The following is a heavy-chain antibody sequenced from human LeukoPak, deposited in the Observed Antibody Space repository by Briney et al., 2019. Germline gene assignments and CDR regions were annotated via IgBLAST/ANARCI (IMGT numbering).Heavy chain of an antibody. CDR2: MSYDGSNE. CDR3: ARGGWGLAVAGYFDY. Sequence: GRSLRLSCAASGFTSSTYTMHWVAQAPGKGLEGVAVMSYDGSNESYVDPVEGRFTSSRDNSKNTLYLQMNSLRSEDTAVYYCARGGWGLAVAGYFDYWGQGTLVTVSS. D-gene: IGHD6-19*01. V-gene: IGHV3-30-3*01. CDR1: GFTSSTYT. J-gene: IGHJ4*02.